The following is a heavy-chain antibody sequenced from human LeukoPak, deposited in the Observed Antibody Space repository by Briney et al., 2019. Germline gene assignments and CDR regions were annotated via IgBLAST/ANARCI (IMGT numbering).Heavy chain of an antibody. J-gene: IGHJ4*02. CDR1: GFTFSSYA. D-gene: IGHD3-22*01. Sequence: PGGSLGLSCAASGFTFSSYAMSWVRQAPGKGLEWVSAISGSGGSTYYADSVKGRFTISRDNSKNALYLQMNSLRAEGTAVYYCAKVPTDSSGYYTYYFDYWGQGTLVTVSS. CDR3: AKVPTDSSGYYTYYFDY. CDR2: ISGSGGST. V-gene: IGHV3-23*01.